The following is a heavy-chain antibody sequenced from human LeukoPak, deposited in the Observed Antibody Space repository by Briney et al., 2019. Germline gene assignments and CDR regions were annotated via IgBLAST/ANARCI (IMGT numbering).Heavy chain of an antibody. CDR2: INHSGST. V-gene: IGHV4-34*01. D-gene: IGHD2-21*02. Sequence: SETLSLTCAVYGGSFSGYYWSWIRQPPGKGLEWIGEINHSGSTNYNPSLKSRVTISVDTSKNQFSVKLSSVTAADTAVYYCARGLRQSHIVVVTAILPYFDYWGQGTLVTVSS. CDR1: GGSFSGYY. J-gene: IGHJ4*02. CDR3: ARGLRQSHIVVVTAILPYFDY.